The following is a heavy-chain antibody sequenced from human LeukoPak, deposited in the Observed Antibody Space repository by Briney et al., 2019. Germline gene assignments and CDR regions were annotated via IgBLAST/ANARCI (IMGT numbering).Heavy chain of an antibody. J-gene: IGHJ4*02. CDR1: GFTFSSYA. CDR2: ISYDGSNK. V-gene: IGHV3-30-3*01. Sequence: GGSLRVSCAASGFTFSSYAMHWVRQAPGKGLEWVAVISYDGSNKYYADSVKGRFTISRDNSKNTLYLQMNSLRAEDTAVYYCARSLDYWGQGTLVTVSS. CDR3: ARSLDY.